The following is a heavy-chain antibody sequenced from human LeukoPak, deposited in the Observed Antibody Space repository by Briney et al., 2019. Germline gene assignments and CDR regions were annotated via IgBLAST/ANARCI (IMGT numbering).Heavy chain of an antibody. V-gene: IGHV3-30*02. D-gene: IGHD5-18*01. CDR2: IWYDGRDK. J-gene: IGHJ4*02. CDR3: AKDPYSYGSYFDY. Sequence: PGRSLRLSXTASGFTFGDYAMSWVRQAPGKGLEWVAFIWYDGRDKYYADSVKGRFTISRDNSKNTLYLQMNSLRAEDTAMYYCAKDPYSYGSYFDYWGQGTLVTVSS. CDR1: GFTFGDYA.